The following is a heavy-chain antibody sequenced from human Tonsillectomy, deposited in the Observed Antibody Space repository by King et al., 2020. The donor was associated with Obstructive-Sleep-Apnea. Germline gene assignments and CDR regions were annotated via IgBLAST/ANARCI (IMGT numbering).Heavy chain of an antibody. CDR1: GYNFTNFW. V-gene: IGHV5-51*01. D-gene: IGHD6-19*01. J-gene: IGHJ6*02. CDR3: ARHKDSRSVAATGFYYGMDV. CDR2: IYPVDSDT. Sequence: QLVQSGAEIKKPGESLKISCKTSGYNFTNFWIAWVRQVPGRGLEWMGIIYPVDSDTRYSPSLQGRVTISADKSISTTYLQCSTLKASDTAVYYCARHKDSRSVAATGFYYGMDVWGQGTTVTVSS.